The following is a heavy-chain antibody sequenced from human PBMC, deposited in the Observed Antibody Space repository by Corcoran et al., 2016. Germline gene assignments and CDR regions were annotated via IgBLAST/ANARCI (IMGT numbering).Heavy chain of an antibody. Sequence: QVQLQESGPGLVKPSETLSLTCTVSSYSISSGYYWGWIRQPPGKGLEWIGSFHHSGSTHYNPSLKSRVTISVDTSKNQFSLKLTSVTAADTAVYYCARDPTYDYVWGSYRYDGVDVWGRGTTVTVPS. J-gene: IGHJ6*02. D-gene: IGHD3-16*02. CDR3: ARDPTYDYVWGSYRYDGVDV. V-gene: IGHV4-38-2*02. CDR2: FHHSGST. CDR1: SYSISSGYY.